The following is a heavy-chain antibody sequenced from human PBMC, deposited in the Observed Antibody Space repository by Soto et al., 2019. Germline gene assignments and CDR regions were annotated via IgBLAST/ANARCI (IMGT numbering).Heavy chain of an antibody. CDR3: ASGSSASAYIDP. Sequence: SETLSLTCTVSGGSVSSGSDYWSWIRQPPGRGLEWIGYIYNSGSTDYNTSLKSRVTISVDTSKNQFSLKLTSVTAADTAVYYCASGSSASAYIDPWGQGTLVTVSS. D-gene: IGHD6-13*01. CDR1: GGSVSSGSDY. J-gene: IGHJ5*02. V-gene: IGHV4-61*01. CDR2: IYNSGST.